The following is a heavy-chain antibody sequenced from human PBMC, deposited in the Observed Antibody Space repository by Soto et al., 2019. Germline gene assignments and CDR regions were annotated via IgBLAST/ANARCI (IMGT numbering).Heavy chain of an antibody. D-gene: IGHD5-12*01. V-gene: IGHV1-18*01. Sequence: ASVKVSCKASGYTFTSYGISWVRQAPGQGLEWMGWISAYNGNTNYAQKLQGRVTMTTDISTSTAYMELRSLRSDDTAVYYCARGNSGYDLSWFDPWGQGTLVTVSS. J-gene: IGHJ5*02. CDR1: GYTFTSYG. CDR3: ARGNSGYDLSWFDP. CDR2: ISAYNGNT.